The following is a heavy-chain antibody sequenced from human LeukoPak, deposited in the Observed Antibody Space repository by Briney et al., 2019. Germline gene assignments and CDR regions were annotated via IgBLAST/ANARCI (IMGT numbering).Heavy chain of an antibody. CDR1: GFTVSSNY. CDR3: ARKEDIVATDPRDY. V-gene: IGHV3-53*01. Sequence: GGSLRLSCAASGFTVSSNYMSWVRPAPGKGLEWVSVIYSGGSTYYADSVKGRFTISRDNSKNTLYLQMNSLRAEDTAVYYCARKEDIVATDPRDYWGQGTLVTVSS. D-gene: IGHD5-12*01. CDR2: IYSGGST. J-gene: IGHJ4*02.